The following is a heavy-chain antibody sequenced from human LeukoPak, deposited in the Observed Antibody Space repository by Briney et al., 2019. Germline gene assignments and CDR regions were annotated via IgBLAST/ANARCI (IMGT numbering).Heavy chain of an antibody. Sequence: GGSLRLSCAASGFNFRAYGMHWVRQAPGKGLEWVAFFWYDGTNQYYADSVKGRFSISRDISKNTLYLQMNSLRGEDTAVYYCARDGFSTSHAFDLWGQGTMATVSS. CDR2: FWYDGTNQ. D-gene: IGHD2-2*01. V-gene: IGHV3-33*01. CDR3: ARDGFSTSHAFDL. J-gene: IGHJ3*01. CDR1: GFNFRAYG.